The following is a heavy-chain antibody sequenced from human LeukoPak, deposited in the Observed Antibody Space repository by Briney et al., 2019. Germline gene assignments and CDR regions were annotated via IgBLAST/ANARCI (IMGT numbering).Heavy chain of an antibody. CDR3: ARPLDSSGYYPGY. CDR2: IYPGDSDT. D-gene: IGHD3-22*01. V-gene: IGHV5-51*01. CDR1: GYTFTSYW. Sequence: GESLRISCKGSGYTFTSYWIGWVRQMPGKGLEWMGIIYPGDSDTRYSPSFQGQVTISADKSISTAYLQWSSLKASDTAMNYCARPLDSSGYYPGYWGQGTLVTVSS. J-gene: IGHJ4*02.